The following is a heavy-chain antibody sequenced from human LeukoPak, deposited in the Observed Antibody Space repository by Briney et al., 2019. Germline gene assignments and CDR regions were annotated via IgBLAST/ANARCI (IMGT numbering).Heavy chain of an antibody. CDR2: INPNSGGT. CDR3: AMGRSGVLRFLEWLLIGVY. V-gene: IGHV1-2*02. J-gene: IGHJ4*02. D-gene: IGHD3-3*01. CDR1: GYTFTGYY. Sequence: ASVKVSCKASGYTFTGYYMHWVRQAPGQGLERMGWINPNSGGTNYAQKFQGRVTMTRDTSISTAYMELSRLRSDDTAVYYCAMGRSGVLRFLEWLLIGVYWGQGTLVTVSS.